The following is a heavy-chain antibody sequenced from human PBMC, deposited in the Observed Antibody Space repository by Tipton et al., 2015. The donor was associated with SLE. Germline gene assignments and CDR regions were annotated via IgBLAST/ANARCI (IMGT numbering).Heavy chain of an antibody. CDR2: IDTDGRIT. V-gene: IGHV3-74*01. CDR1: GFTFSNSW. Sequence: QLVQSGGGLVQPGGSLKLSCAASGFTFSNSWMQWVRQAPGRGLVWVSRIDTDGRITDYADSVKGRFTISRDNARNTVYVQMNSLRAEDTAVYFCARDADRNTRYSQFDHWGQGTLVTVSS. CDR3: ARDADRNTRYSQFDH. J-gene: IGHJ4*02. D-gene: IGHD3-9*01.